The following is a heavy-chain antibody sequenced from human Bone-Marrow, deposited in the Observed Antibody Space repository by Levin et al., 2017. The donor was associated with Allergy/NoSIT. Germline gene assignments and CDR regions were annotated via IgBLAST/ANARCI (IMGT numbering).Heavy chain of an antibody. J-gene: IGHJ4*02. CDR2: IKRDGSEK. V-gene: IGHV3-7*01. CDR1: GFTFSTYW. D-gene: IGHD3-22*01. Sequence: PGGSLRLSCEASGFTFSTYWMNWVRQAPGKGLEWVANIKRDGSEKHYVDSVEGRFTISRDNAKNLLYLQIDSLRVEDTAVYYCAKEQGYYDSRNSYQSEPGHWGQGTLVIVSS. CDR3: AKEQGYYDSRNSYQSEPGH.